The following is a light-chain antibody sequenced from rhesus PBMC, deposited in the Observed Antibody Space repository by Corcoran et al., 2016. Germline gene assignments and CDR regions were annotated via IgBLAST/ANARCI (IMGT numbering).Light chain of an antibody. V-gene: IGKV3-42*02. CDR2: DVS. CDR3: QQYNNWNS. J-gene: IGKJ2*01. Sequence: ETVMTQSPATLSLSPGERATLSCRASQSVGSNLAWYHQRPGQLPKFLSDDVSTRATGIPDRFSGSGSGAEFTLTISSLEPEDVGLYYCQQYNNWNSFGQGTKVEIK. CDR1: QSVGSN.